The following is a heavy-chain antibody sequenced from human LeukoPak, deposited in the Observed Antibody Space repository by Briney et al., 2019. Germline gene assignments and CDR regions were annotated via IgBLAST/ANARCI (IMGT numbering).Heavy chain of an antibody. CDR1: GGSISSHY. D-gene: IGHD3/OR15-3a*01. Sequence: SETLSLTCTVSGGSISSHYWSWIRQPPGKGLEWIGYIYYSGSTNYNPPLKSRVTISVDTSKNQFSLKLSSVTAADTAVYYCARVGPLPGYFDYWGQGTLVTVSS. CDR2: IYYSGST. CDR3: ARVGPLPGYFDY. J-gene: IGHJ4*02. V-gene: IGHV4-59*11.